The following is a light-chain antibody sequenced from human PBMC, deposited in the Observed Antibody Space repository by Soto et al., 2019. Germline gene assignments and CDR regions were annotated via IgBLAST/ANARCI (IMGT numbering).Light chain of an antibody. V-gene: IGKV4-1*01. CDR3: QQYYSTPPT. CDR2: WAS. Sequence: DIVMTQSPDSLAVSLGERATINCKSSQSVLYSSNNKNYLAWYQQKPGQPPKLLIYWASTRESGVPDRFSGNGSGTDFTLTISSLPAEDVAVYYCQQYYSTPPTFGQGTKVEIK. J-gene: IGKJ1*01. CDR1: QSVLYSSNNKNY.